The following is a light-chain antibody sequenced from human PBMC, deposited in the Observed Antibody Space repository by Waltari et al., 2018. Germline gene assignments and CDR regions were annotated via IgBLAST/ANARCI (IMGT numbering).Light chain of an antibody. V-gene: IGLV3-21*02. CDR2: LDS. J-gene: IGLJ3*02. CDR3: HVWDGKTVM. CDR1: NIGGRS. Sequence: SSVLTQAPSVSVAPGQTATVTCGGDNIGGRSVHWYQQRPGRAPVLVVYLDSVRPSGIPDRFSGSKSGNAATLTISRVEAGDEADYYCHVWDGKTVMFGGGTKLTVL.